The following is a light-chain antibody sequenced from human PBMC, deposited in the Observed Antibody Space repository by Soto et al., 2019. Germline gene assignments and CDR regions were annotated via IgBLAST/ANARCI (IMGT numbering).Light chain of an antibody. CDR1: QNINSW. CDR3: QQYLIYPLT. Sequence: DIQMTQSPSTLAASVGDRVTITCRASQNINSWLAWYQQKPGKAPKLLIYKASNLENGVPSRFSGSGSGTELTVTISSPQPDDFATYYCQQYLIYPLTFGGGTKVEIK. J-gene: IGKJ4*01. CDR2: KAS. V-gene: IGKV1-5*03.